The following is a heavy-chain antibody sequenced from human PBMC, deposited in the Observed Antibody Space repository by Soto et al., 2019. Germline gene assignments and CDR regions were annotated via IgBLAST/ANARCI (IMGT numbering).Heavy chain of an antibody. CDR1: GATFSTTG. D-gene: IGHD2-21*02. CDR3: ARASPVICGGDPCDRLDSSFDS. CDR2: IIPLFGTP. J-gene: IGHJ5*01. V-gene: IGHV1-69*01. Sequence: QVQLVQSGAEVRTPGSSLRVSCKSSGATFSTTGISWVRQAPGQGLEWMGGIIPLFGTPKYERKYKGRVSITADQSTTTVYLELNSLGPDDAAVYYCARASPVICGGDPCDRLDSSFDSWGQGSLVIVSS.